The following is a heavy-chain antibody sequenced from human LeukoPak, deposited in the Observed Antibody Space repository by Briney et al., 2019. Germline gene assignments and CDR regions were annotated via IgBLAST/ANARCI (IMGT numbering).Heavy chain of an antibody. CDR3: AKEDYDFWSGRNFDY. CDR1: GFTSRSYS. J-gene: IGHJ4*02. D-gene: IGHD3-3*01. V-gene: IGHV3-23*01. Sequence: GGSLRLSCAASGFTSRSYSMSWFGQAPGKGLEWVSVISGSGGSTYYADSVKGRFTISRDNSKNTLYLQMNSLRAEDTAVYYCAKEDYDFWSGRNFDYWGQGTLVTVSS. CDR2: ISGSGGST.